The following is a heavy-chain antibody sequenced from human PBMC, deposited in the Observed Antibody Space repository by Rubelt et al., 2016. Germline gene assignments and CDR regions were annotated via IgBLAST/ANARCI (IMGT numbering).Heavy chain of an antibody. J-gene: IGHJ4*02. D-gene: IGHD4-17*01. CDR3: ARILKTTAVTTFDF. Sequence: QITLKESGPTLVKPTQTLTLTCTFSGFSLSTSGVGVGWIRQPPGKALEWLALIYWNDDKRYSPSLKDRLTITKDTSKNNVVLTMTNMDPVATATYYCARILKTTAVTTFDFGDQGALATGSS. V-gene: IGHV2-5*01. CDR1: GFSLSTSGVG. CDR2: IYWNDDK.